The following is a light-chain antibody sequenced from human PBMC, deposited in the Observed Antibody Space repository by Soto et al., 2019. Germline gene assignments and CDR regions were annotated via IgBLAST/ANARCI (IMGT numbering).Light chain of an antibody. CDR3: QSYDSLNLWV. CDR1: SGRIASNY. CDR2: EDN. V-gene: IGLV6-57*04. Sequence: NFMLTQPHSVSESPGKTVTISCTRSSGRIASNYVQWYQQRPGSAPTTVIYEDNQRPSGVPDRFSGSIDSSSNSASLTISGLKTEDEADYYCQSYDSLNLWVFGGGTKLTVL. J-gene: IGLJ2*01.